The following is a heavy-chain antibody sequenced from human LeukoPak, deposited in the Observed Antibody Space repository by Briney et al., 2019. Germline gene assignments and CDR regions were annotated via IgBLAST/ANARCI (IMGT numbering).Heavy chain of an antibody. CDR3: ARHLITAAAGTLGNYFDY. V-gene: IGHV4-39*01. J-gene: IGHJ4*02. D-gene: IGHD1-1*01. CDR1: ADSISSSCYY. CDR2: IVYSGRT. Sequence: SETLPLICTASADSISSSCYYWGGLRQPPGKGVEGTGSIVYSGRTFYTPSLERRVTISVDTSKNQFSLKQSSVTAADTAVFYCARHLITAAAGTLGNYFDYWGQGTLVTVSS.